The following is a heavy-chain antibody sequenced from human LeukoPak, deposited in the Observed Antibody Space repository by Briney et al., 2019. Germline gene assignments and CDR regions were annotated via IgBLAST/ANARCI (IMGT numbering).Heavy chain of an antibody. D-gene: IGHD1-1*01. V-gene: IGHV3-23*01. CDR3: AIDVRDNLDL. Sequence: PGGSLRLSCAASGFTFSTYVMKWVRQTPERGLEWVSTIDRAGSIDTHYADSVTGRFIISRDNSKNTLYLQMNSLRAEDKAVYYWAIDVRDNLDLWGGGTLVTVSS. CDR1: GFTFSTYV. CDR2: IDRAGSIDT. J-gene: IGHJ4*02.